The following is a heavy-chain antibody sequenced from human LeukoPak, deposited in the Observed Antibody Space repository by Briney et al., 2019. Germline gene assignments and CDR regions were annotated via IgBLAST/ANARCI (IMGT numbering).Heavy chain of an antibody. V-gene: IGHV3-30-3*01. CDR2: ISYDGSNK. D-gene: IGHD6-13*01. CDR3: ARERIAAAGPGDY. CDR1: GFTFSSYA. J-gene: IGHJ4*02. Sequence: GGSLRLSCAASGFTFSSYAMHWVRQAPGKGLEWVAVISYDGSNKYYADSVKGRFTISRDNSKNTLYLQMNSLRAEDTAVYYCARERIAAAGPGDYWGQGTLVTVSS.